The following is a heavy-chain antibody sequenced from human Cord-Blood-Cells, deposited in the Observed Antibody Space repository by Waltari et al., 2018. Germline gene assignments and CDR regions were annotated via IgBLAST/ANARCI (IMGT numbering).Heavy chain of an antibody. CDR3: ARDPSGSYYGSSDY. CDR2: INPNSGGT. Sequence: QVQLVQSGAEVKKPGASVKVSCTDSGYTFTGYYMHWVRQAPGQGLEWMGWINPNSGGTNYAQKFQGWVTMTRDTSISTAYMELSRLRSDDTAVYYCARDPSGSYYGSSDYWGQGTLVTVSS. J-gene: IGHJ4*02. D-gene: IGHD1-26*01. CDR1: GYTFTGYY. V-gene: IGHV1-2*04.